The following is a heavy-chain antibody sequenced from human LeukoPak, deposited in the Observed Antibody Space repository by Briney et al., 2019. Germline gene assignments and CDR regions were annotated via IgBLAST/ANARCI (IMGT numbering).Heavy chain of an antibody. CDR1: GGSFSGYY. J-gene: IGHJ6*02. V-gene: IGHV4-34*01. Sequence: PSETLSLTCAVYGGSFSGYYWSWLRQPPGKGLEWIGEINHSGSTNYNPSLKSRVTISVDTSKNQFSLKLSSVTAADTAVYYCARGKGRYYYYGMDVWGQGTTVTVSS. CDR3: ARGKGRYYYYGMDV. CDR2: INHSGST.